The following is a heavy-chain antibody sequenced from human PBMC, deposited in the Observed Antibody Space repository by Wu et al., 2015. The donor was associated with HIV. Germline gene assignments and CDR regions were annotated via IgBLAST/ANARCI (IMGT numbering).Heavy chain of an antibody. CDR1: GYTFTSYD. D-gene: IGHD3-22*01. V-gene: IGHV1-8*01. CDR3: AKTYYYDSSGYYPWDNCFDP. CDR2: MNPNSGNT. Sequence: QVQLVQSGAEVKKPGASVKVSCKASGYTFTSYDINWVRQATGQGLEWMGWMNPNSGNTGYAQKFQGRVTMTRNTSISTAYMELSSLRSEDTAVYYCAKTYYYDSSGYYPWDNCFDPLGPGNPGHRLL. J-gene: IGHJ5*02.